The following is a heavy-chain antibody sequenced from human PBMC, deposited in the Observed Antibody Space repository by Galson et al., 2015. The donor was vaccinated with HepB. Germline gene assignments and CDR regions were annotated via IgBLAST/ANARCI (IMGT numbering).Heavy chain of an antibody. D-gene: IGHD3-10*01. V-gene: IGHV1-2*04. CDR1: ENTVSRYA. CDR3: ARGRGITMVRGVRGFYGMDV. Sequence: SVKVSCKASENTVSRYAMHWVRQAPGQRLEWVGWINPNSGGTNYEQKFEGWVTMNRDTSISTAYMELSRLRSDDTAVYYCARGRGITMVRGVRGFYGMDVWGQGTTVTVSS. CDR2: INPNSGGT. J-gene: IGHJ6*02.